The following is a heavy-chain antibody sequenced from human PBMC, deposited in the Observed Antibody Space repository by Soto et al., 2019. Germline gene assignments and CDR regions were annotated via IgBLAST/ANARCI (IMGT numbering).Heavy chain of an antibody. CDR3: ARAPCSSTSCYTYYFDY. V-gene: IGHV4-30-2*01. CDR1: GGSISSGGYS. Sequence: SETLSLTCAVSGGSISSGGYSWSWIRQPPGKGLEWIGYIYHSGSTYYNPSLKSRVTISVDRSKNQFSLKLSSVTAADTAVYYCARAPCSSTSCYTYYFDYWGQGTLVTVSS. D-gene: IGHD2-2*02. CDR2: IYHSGST. J-gene: IGHJ4*02.